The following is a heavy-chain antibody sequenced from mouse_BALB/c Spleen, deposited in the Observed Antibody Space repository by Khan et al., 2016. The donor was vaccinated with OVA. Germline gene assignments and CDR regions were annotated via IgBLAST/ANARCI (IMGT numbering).Heavy chain of an antibody. CDR1: GYSFTSYY. CDR2: IDPFSGCT. J-gene: IGHJ3*01. V-gene: IGHV1S135*01. Sequence: LLQSGPELMKPGASVKISCKASGYSFTSYYIHWVMQSHGKSLEWIGYIDPFSGCTTYNQKFKGKSTLSVDKASSTAYIHLSNLTSEDSAVYYCTRHGYVAWFTYWGQGTLVTVSA. CDR3: TRHGYVAWFTY. D-gene: IGHD2-2*01.